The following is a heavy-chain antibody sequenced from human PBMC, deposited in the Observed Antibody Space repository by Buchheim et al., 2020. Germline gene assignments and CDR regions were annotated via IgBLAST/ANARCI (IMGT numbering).Heavy chain of an antibody. CDR2: MNPSSDNT. CDR3: AGGAGMTRTTYYFDY. J-gene: IGHJ4*02. CDR1: GYTFTSYD. V-gene: IGHV1-8*01. Sequence: QVQLVQSGAEVKKPGASVKVSCKASGYTFTSYDINWVRQATGQGLEWMGWMNPSSDNTNYAQKFQGRVTMTRDTSISTAYMELSRLPSDDTAVYYCAGGAGMTRTTYYFDYWGQGTL. D-gene: IGHD1-7*01.